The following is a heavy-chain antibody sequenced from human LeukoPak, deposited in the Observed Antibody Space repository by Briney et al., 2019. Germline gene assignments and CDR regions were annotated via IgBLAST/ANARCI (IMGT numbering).Heavy chain of an antibody. D-gene: IGHD1-7*01. CDR2: INHSGST. J-gene: IGHJ5*02. V-gene: IGHV4-34*01. CDR3: ARGLRDWNYVLNWFDP. Sequence: SETLSLTCAVYGGSFSGYYWSWLRQPPGKGLEWIGEINHSGSTNYNPSLKSRVTISVDTSKNQFSLKLSSVTAADTAVYYCARGLRDWNYVLNWFDPWGQGTLVTVSS. CDR1: GGSFSGYY.